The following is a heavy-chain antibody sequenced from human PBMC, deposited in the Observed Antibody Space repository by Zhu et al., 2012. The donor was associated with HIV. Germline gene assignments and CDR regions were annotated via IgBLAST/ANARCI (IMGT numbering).Heavy chain of an antibody. CDR1: GGSISSSSYY. J-gene: IGHJ3*01. D-gene: IGHD6-13*01. CDR2: IYYSGYT. V-gene: IGHV4-39*01. Sequence: QVQLQESGPGLVKPSETLSLTCTVSGGSISSSSYYWGWIRQPPGKGLEWIGSIYYSGYTYYNPSLKSRVTISVDTSKNQFSLNLSSVTAADTAVYYCARGTSVYSSSWYRDHDAFDVWVRRDEVVDRLF. CDR3: ARGTSVYSSSWYRDHDAFDV.